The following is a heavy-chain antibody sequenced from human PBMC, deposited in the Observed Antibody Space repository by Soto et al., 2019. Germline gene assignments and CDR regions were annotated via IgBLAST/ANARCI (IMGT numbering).Heavy chain of an antibody. CDR3: AKAVATTIDVDY. V-gene: IGHV3-23*01. J-gene: IGHJ4*02. Sequence: EVHLLESGGGLVQPGGSRRLSCAASGFTFSKYAMTWVRQAPGKGLQWVSSISGSGSSTYYADSVNGRFTISRDNSKNTLYLQMNSLTAEDTAVYYCAKAVATTIDVDYWGQGTLVSVSS. D-gene: IGHD1-26*01. CDR1: GFTFSKYA. CDR2: ISGSGSST.